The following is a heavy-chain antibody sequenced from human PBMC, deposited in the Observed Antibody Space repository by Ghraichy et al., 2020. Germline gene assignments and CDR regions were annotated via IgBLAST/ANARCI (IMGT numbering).Heavy chain of an antibody. CDR3: ARRCGWLVENNWFDP. Sequence: SETLSLTCTVSGGSISSSSYYWGWIRQPPGKGLEWIGSIYYSGSTYYNPSLKSRVTISVDTSKNQFSLKLSSVTAADTAVYYCARRCGWLVENNWFDPWGQGTLVTVSS. CDR1: GGSISSSSYY. J-gene: IGHJ5*02. CDR2: IYYSGST. V-gene: IGHV4-39*01. D-gene: IGHD5-12*01.